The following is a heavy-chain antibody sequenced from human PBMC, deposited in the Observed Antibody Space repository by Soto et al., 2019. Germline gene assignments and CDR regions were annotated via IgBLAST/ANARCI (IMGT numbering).Heavy chain of an antibody. CDR3: ARPLVAPVAGPYYYGMDV. J-gene: IGHJ6*02. CDR2: IWYDGNTK. Sequence: GGSLRLSCTASGFTFNSYGFNWVRQAPGKGLEWVAVIWYDGNTKYYADSVKGRFTISRDNLRSTVYLQMNSLTAEDTAVYYCARPLVAPVAGPYYYGMDVWGQGPRSPSP. D-gene: IGHD6-19*01. V-gene: IGHV3-33*01. CDR1: GFTFNSYG.